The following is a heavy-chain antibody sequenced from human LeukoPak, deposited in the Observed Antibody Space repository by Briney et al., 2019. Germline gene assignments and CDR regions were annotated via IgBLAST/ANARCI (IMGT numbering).Heavy chain of an antibody. CDR2: IYYSGST. CDR3: ARSGIAAAGKNYYYMDV. J-gene: IGHJ6*03. V-gene: IGHV4-59*01. Sequence: SETLSLTCTVSGGSISSYYWSWIRQPPGKGLEWIGYIYYSGSTNYNPSLKSRVTISVDTSKNQFSLKLSSATAADTAVYYCARSGIAAAGKNYYYMDVWGKGTTVTVSS. CDR1: GGSISSYY. D-gene: IGHD6-13*01.